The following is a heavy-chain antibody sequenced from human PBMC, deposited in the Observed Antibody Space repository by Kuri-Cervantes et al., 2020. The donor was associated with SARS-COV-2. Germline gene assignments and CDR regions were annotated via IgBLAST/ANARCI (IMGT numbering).Heavy chain of an antibody. D-gene: IGHD2-2*01. CDR3: ARGLRGVVPAAITVDY. V-gene: IGHV4-30-2*01. Sequence: SQTLSLTCGVSGGTITSDGYSWSWIRQPPGKGLEFIGFIHASGSAYYNPSLQSRVTISVDRSKTQFSLTVTSVTAADTAVYYCARGLRGVVPAAITVDYWGQGTLVTVSS. CDR2: IHASGSA. J-gene: IGHJ4*02. CDR1: GGTITSDGYS.